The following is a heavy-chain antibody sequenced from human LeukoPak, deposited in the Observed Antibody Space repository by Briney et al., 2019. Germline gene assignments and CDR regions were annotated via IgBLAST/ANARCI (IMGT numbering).Heavy chain of an antibody. J-gene: IGHJ5*02. Sequence: SQTLSLTCTVSGGSISSGDYYWSWIRQPPGKGLEWIGYIYYSGSTYYNPSLKSRVTISVDTSKNQFSLKLSSMTAADTAVYYCASTTIFGVVTDDNWFDPWGQGTLVTVSP. CDR3: ASTTIFGVVTDDNWFDP. D-gene: IGHD3-3*01. V-gene: IGHV4-30-4*08. CDR1: GGSISSGDYY. CDR2: IYYSGST.